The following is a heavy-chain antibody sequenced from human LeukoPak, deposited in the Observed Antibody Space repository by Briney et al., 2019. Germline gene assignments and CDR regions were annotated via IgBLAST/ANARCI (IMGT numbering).Heavy chain of an antibody. V-gene: IGHV1-2*02. CDR2: INPNSGST. J-gene: IGHJ4*02. D-gene: IGHD4-17*01. CDR3: ARSDPYGDYSGYFDY. CDR1: GYTFTGYY. Sequence: ASVKVSCKASGYTFTGYYMHWVRQAPGQGLEWMGWINPNSGSTNYAQKFQGRVTMTRDTSISTAYMELSRLRSDDTAVYYCARSDPYGDYSGYFDYWGQGTLVTVSS.